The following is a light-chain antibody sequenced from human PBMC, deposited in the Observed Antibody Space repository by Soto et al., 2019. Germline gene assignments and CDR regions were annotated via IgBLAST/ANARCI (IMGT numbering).Light chain of an antibody. J-gene: IGKJ2*01. V-gene: IGKV3-20*01. Sequence: EIALTQSPGTLSLSPGERATLSCRASQSFSSSYLAWYQQKPGQAPRLLIHGVSTRATGIPDRFSGSGSGTDFTLTISRLELEDFAVYYCQQYVTSPYIFGQGTKLEIK. CDR1: QSFSSSY. CDR3: QQYVTSPYI. CDR2: GVS.